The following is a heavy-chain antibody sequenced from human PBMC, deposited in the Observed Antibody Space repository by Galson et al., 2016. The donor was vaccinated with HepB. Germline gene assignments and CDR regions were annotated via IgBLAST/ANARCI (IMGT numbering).Heavy chain of an antibody. CDR2: ITSGSNYI. J-gene: IGHJ5*02. CDR3: ARELPALQGGGSSFDT. CDR1: GFSFSGYS. D-gene: IGHD4-11*01. V-gene: IGHV3-21*01. Sequence: SLRLSCAASGFSFSGYSMSWVRQAPGKGLEWVSSITSGSNYIDYADSVRGRFTISRDNAKKSMHLQMTSLRVEDTAVYYCARELPALQGGGSSFDTWGLGTLVTVSS.